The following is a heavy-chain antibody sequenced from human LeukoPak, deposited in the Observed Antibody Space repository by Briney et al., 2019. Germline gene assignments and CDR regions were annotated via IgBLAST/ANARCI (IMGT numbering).Heavy chain of an antibody. Sequence: GESLKISCKTSGYTFTSYWIGWVRQMPGKGLEGMGIIYPGDSDTRYSPSFQGQVTISADKSISTAYLQWSSLKASATAMYYCARLQARLPRGYSGYDFAPDAFDIWXXGTXVXVSS. J-gene: IGHJ3*02. CDR3: ARLQARLPRGYSGYDFAPDAFDI. V-gene: IGHV5-51*01. CDR2: IYPGDSDT. CDR1: GYTFTSYW. D-gene: IGHD5-12*01.